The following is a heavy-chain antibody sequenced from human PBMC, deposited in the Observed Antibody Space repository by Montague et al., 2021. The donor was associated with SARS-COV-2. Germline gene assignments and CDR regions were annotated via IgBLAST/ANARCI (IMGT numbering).Heavy chain of an antibody. Sequence: SLRLSCAASGFTFDDYAMHWVRQAPGKGLEWVSGISWNSGSISYADSVKGRFTISRDNAKNSLYLQMNSLRAEDTALYYCAKDMGPYGSGPYGMDVWGQGTTVTVSS. D-gene: IGHD3-10*01. CDR3: AKDMGPYGSGPYGMDV. J-gene: IGHJ6*02. CDR1: GFTFDDYA. V-gene: IGHV3-9*01. CDR2: ISWNSGSI.